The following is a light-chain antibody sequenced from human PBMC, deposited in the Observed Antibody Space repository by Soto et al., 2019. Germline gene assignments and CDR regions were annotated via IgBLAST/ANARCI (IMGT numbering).Light chain of an antibody. CDR3: QHYGSSPQT. V-gene: IGKV3-20*01. CDR2: SAS. Sequence: EIVLTQSPGTLSLSPGERATPPSRPGRMFASNCLAWYQQKPGQAPRLLIYSASSRATGIPDRFSGSGSGTDFTLTVSRLEPEDFAVYYCQHYGSSPQTFGQGTTVEI. CDR1: RMFASNC. J-gene: IGKJ1*01.